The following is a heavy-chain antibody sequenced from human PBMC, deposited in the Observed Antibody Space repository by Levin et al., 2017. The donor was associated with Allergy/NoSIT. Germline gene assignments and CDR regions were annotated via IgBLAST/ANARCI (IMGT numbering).Heavy chain of an antibody. Sequence: QAGGSLRLSCAASGFTFDDYAMHWVRQAPGKGLEWVSGISWNSGSIGYADSVKGRFTISRDNAKNSLYLQMNSLRAEDTALYYCAKDSERFRELLWSLAFDIWGQGTMVTVSS. CDR3: AKDSERFRELLWSLAFDI. D-gene: IGHD3-10*01. V-gene: IGHV3-9*01. CDR2: ISWNSGSI. J-gene: IGHJ3*02. CDR1: GFTFDDYA.